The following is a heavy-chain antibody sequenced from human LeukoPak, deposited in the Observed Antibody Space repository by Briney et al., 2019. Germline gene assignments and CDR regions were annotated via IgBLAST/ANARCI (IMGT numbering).Heavy chain of an antibody. CDR3: ARSWWRRKGSGSQRYYFYYLDV. CDR1: GGSMTSTSDC. Sequence: PSETLSLTCTVSGGSMTSTSDCWGWIRQSPGKGLEWIGSIYYSGNTYYSPALKSQVAMSEDTSKNQFSLKVTSVTAAETGVYFCARSWWRRKGSGSQRYYFYYLDVWGRGTTVTVSS. V-gene: IGHV4-39*07. D-gene: IGHD3-10*01. J-gene: IGHJ6*03. CDR2: IYYSGNT.